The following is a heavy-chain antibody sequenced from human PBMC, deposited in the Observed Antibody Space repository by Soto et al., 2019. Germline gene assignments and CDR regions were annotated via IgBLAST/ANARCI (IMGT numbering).Heavy chain of an antibody. J-gene: IGHJ4*02. V-gene: IGHV4-61*01. Sequence: SETLSLTCTVSGGSVSSGSYYWSWLRQPPGKGLEWIGYIYYSGSTNYNPSLKTRLTIIKDTSKHQVVLTMTNMDPVDTGTYYCARLLRGALAYYFDSWGQGTLVTVSS. D-gene: IGHD3-10*01. CDR3: ARLLRGALAYYFDS. CDR1: GGSVSSGSYY. CDR2: IYYSGST.